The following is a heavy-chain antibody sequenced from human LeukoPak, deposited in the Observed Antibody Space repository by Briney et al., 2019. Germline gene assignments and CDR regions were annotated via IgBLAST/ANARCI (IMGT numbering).Heavy chain of an antibody. Sequence: SETLSLTCSVSGASVNSFYWTWIRQADGKGPEWIGRIYITGSTDYNPSLKSRVTISLDKSNNEFSLKMNSVTAADTAVYFCARASGTCPNSLDSWGRGTLVIVSS. CDR2: IYITGST. CDR1: GASVNSFY. J-gene: IGHJ4*02. D-gene: IGHD1-26*01. V-gene: IGHV4-4*07. CDR3: ARASGTCPNSLDS.